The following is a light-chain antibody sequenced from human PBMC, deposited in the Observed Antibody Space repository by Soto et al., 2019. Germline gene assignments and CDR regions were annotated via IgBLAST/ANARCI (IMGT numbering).Light chain of an antibody. CDR3: QQYGNSRWT. J-gene: IGKJ1*01. Sequence: EIVFTQSPGTLSLSPGERDTLSCRASQSVTSNYLAWYQQKPGQAPRLLIYGASSRATGIPDRFSGSGSGTNFTLTISKLEPEDFAVYYYQQYGNSRWTFGQGTKVEIK. CDR1: QSVTSNY. CDR2: GAS. V-gene: IGKV3-20*01.